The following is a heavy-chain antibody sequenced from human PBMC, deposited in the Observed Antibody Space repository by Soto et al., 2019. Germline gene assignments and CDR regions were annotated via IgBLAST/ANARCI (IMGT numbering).Heavy chain of an antibody. V-gene: IGHV3-9*01. J-gene: IGHJ5*02. Sequence: GGSLRLSCAASGFTFDDYAMHWVRQAPGKGLEWVSGISWNSGSIGYADSVKGRFTISRDNAKNSLYLQMNSLRAEDTALYYCAKGIDYGDYPMFDPWGQGTLVTVSS. CDR2: ISWNSGSI. D-gene: IGHD4-17*01. CDR1: GFTFDDYA. CDR3: AKGIDYGDYPMFDP.